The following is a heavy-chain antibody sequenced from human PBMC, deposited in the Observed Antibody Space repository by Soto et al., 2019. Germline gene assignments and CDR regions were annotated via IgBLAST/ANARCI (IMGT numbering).Heavy chain of an antibody. D-gene: IGHD3-10*01. CDR1: GGTFSSYA. Sequence: QVQLVQSGAEVKKPGSSVKVSCKAPGGTFSSYAISWVRQAPGQGLEWRGGILPIFGTANYAQKFQGRVTITADESTSTAYMELSSLRSEDTAVYYCARVQDGRPMVRGVITYFDYWGQGTLVTVSS. CDR3: ARVQDGRPMVRGVITYFDY. J-gene: IGHJ4*02. V-gene: IGHV1-69*01. CDR2: ILPIFGTA.